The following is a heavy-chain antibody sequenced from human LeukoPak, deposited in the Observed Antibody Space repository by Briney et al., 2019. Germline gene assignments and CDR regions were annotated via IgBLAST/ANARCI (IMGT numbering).Heavy chain of an antibody. J-gene: IGHJ4*02. CDR2: ISGSGGST. CDR3: ARGGYYYDSSGYSRSLDY. D-gene: IGHD3-22*01. Sequence: PGGSLRLSCAASGFTFSSYAMSWVRQAPGNGLEWVSAISGSGGSTYYADSVKGRFTISRDNAKNSLYLQMNSLRAEDTAVYYCARGGYYYDSSGYSRSLDYWGQGTLVTVSS. V-gene: IGHV3-23*01. CDR1: GFTFSSYA.